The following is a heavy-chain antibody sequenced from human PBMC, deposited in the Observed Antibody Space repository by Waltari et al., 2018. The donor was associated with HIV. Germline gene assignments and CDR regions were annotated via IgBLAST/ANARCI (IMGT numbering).Heavy chain of an antibody. V-gene: IGHV3-15*01. CDR1: GLSFDKAW. Sequence: EVQLVESGGDLVKPGGCLRLSCAGSGLSFDKAWMTWVRQAPGKGVEWGGRIRRKTDGGTADYAAVVKGRFTISRDDSGNTLYLQMSSLEVEDTAVYYCTTEEGYASGTFLDYWGQGTLVTVSS. D-gene: IGHD3-10*01. CDR2: IRRKTDGGTA. J-gene: IGHJ4*02. CDR3: TTEEGYASGTFLDY.